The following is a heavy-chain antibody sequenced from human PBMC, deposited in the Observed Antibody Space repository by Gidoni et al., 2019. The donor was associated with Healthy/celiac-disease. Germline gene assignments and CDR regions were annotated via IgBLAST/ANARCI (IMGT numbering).Heavy chain of an antibody. Sequence: TVSGGSISSGSYYWSWIRQPAGKGLEWIGRIYTSGSTNYNPSLKSRVTISVDTSKNQFSLKLSSVTAADTAVYYCAREGVGYCSSTSCYNYYYYYMDVWGKGTTVTVSS. D-gene: IGHD2-2*01. CDR2: IYTSGST. V-gene: IGHV4-61*02. J-gene: IGHJ6*03. CDR3: AREGVGYCSSTSCYNYYYYYMDV. CDR1: GGSISSGSYY.